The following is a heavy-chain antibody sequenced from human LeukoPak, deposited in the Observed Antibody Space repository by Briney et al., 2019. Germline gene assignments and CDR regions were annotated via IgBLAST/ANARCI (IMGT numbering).Heavy chain of an antibody. V-gene: IGHV3-30*04. CDR3: AKDQYYYDSSGYSAGHDY. J-gene: IGHJ4*02. Sequence: GGSLRLSCAASGFTFSRYGMHWVRQAPGKGLEWVTAISYDGSNKYYADSVKGRFTISRDNSKNTLYLQMNSLRAEDTAVYYCAKDQYYYDSSGYSAGHDYWGQGTLVTVSS. D-gene: IGHD3-22*01. CDR1: GFTFSRYG. CDR2: ISYDGSNK.